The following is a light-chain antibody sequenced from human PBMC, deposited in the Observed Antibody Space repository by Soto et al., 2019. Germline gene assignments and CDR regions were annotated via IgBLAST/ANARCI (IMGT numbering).Light chain of an antibody. V-gene: IGKV3-20*01. CDR1: QSVSNND. Sequence: EIVLTQSPGTLSLSPGERATLACRASQSVSNNDLAWYQQKPGQAPRLLIHGASNRATGIPDRFSGSGSGTDLTLTISRLEPEDFAMYYCQHYGGSSPLFTFGPGTKVDI. J-gene: IGKJ3*01. CDR3: QHYGGSSPLFT. CDR2: GAS.